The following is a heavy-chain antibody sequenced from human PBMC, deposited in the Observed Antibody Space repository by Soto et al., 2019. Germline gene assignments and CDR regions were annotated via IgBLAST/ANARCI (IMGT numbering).Heavy chain of an antibody. CDR1: GFTFDEYA. Sequence: GGSLRLSCAASGFTFDEYAMHWVRQAPGKGLEWVSLISWDGSNRYYADSVQGRFTISRDNSKHSLYLQMNSLRAEDTALYYCAKDISRGPTKNYDFWSGPDYWGQGTLVTVSS. J-gene: IGHJ4*02. CDR3: AKDISRGPTKNYDFWSGPDY. V-gene: IGHV3-43D*04. CDR2: ISWDGSNR. D-gene: IGHD3-3*01.